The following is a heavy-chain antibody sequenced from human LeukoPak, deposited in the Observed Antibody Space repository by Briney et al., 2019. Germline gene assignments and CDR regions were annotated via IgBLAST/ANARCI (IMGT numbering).Heavy chain of an antibody. J-gene: IGHJ5*02. CDR2: INSDGSST. Sequence: GGSLRLSCAASGFTFSSYWMRWVRQAPGKGLVWVSRINSDGSSTSYADSVKGRFTISRDNAKNTVYLQMNSLRAEDTAVYYCARDSGNIGWYYASDWFDPWGQGTLVTVSS. V-gene: IGHV3-74*01. CDR3: ARDSGNIGWYYASDWFDP. D-gene: IGHD3-16*01. CDR1: GFTFSSYW.